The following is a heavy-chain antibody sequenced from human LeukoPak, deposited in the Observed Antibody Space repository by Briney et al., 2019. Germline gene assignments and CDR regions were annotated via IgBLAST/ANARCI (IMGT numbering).Heavy chain of an antibody. J-gene: IGHJ4*02. CDR1: GFTFSSHA. D-gene: IGHD6-19*01. V-gene: IGHV3-23*01. Sequence: GGSLRLSCAASGFTFSSHAMSWVRQAPGKGLEWVSAINDGGDNKQYTDSVKGRFTISRDNSKNTLYLQMNSLRAEDTAVYYCARGHSSGWYYFDYWGQGTLVTVSS. CDR3: ARGHSSGWYYFDY. CDR2: INDGGDNK.